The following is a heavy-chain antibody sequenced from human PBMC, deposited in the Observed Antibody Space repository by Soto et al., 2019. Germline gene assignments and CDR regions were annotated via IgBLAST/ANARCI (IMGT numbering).Heavy chain of an antibody. J-gene: IGHJ4*02. V-gene: IGHV3-30*03. CDR3: ASSLSRVYSSGWYFDY. CDR1: GFTFSSYG. Sequence: GGSLRLSCAASGFTFSSYGMHWVRQAPGKGLEWVAVISYDGSNKYYADSVKGRFTISRDNSKNTLYLQMNSLRAEDTAVYYCASSLSRVYSSGWYFDYWGQGTLVTVSS. CDR2: ISYDGSNK. D-gene: IGHD6-19*01.